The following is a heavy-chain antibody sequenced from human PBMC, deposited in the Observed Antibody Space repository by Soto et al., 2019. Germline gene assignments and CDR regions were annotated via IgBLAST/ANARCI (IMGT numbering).Heavy chain of an antibody. Sequence: SVKVSCKAPGGTFSTYIISWVRQAPGQGLEWMGRIIPIPDITNYAQNFQGRVTVTADRSTSTAYMELTSLKSEDTAVYYCARDRITTRGDAFDLWGQGTMVTVSS. V-gene: IGHV1-69*04. J-gene: IGHJ3*01. CDR2: IIPIPDIT. CDR3: ARDRITTRGDAFDL. D-gene: IGHD3-3*01. CDR1: GGTFSTYI.